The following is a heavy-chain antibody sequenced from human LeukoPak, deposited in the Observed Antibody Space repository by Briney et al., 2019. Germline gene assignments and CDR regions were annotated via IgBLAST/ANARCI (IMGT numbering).Heavy chain of an antibody. CDR2: ISYDGSNK. V-gene: IGHV3-30-3*01. Sequence: PGGSLRLSCAASGFTFSSYAMSWVRQAPGKGLEWVAVISYDGSNKYYADSVKGRFTISRDNSKNTLYLQMNSLRAEDTAVYYCARDPMATISFFDYWGQGTLVTVSS. D-gene: IGHD5-24*01. CDR3: ARDPMATISFFDY. CDR1: GFTFSSYA. J-gene: IGHJ4*02.